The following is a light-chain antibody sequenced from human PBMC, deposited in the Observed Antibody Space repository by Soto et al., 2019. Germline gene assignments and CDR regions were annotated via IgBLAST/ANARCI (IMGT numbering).Light chain of an antibody. J-gene: IGKJ3*01. CDR1: QSIKNW. CDR2: KAS. Sequence: DIQMTQSPSTLSASVGDRVTITCRASQSIKNWLAWYQQKPGEAPKLLIYKASTLESGVPSRFSGSGSGTEFTLTISCLQPDDVATYYCQQYSSSSQFTFGPGTKVDIK. V-gene: IGKV1-5*03. CDR3: QQYSSSSQFT.